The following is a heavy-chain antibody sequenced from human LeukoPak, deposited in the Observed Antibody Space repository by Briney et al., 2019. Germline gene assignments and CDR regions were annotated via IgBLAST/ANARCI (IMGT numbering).Heavy chain of an antibody. CDR2: INPSGGST. Sequence: GASVKVSCKASGYTFANYYIHLVRQAPGQGLEWMGLINPSGGSTNYAQKFQGRVTMTRNTSISTAYMELSSLRSEDTAVYYCARMSYYDSSGDNWFDPWGQGTLVTVSS. D-gene: IGHD3-22*01. CDR3: ARMSYYDSSGDNWFDP. J-gene: IGHJ5*02. V-gene: IGHV1-46*01. CDR1: GYTFANYY.